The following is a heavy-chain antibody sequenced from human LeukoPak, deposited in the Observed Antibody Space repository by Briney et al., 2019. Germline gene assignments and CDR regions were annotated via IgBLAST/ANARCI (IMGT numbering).Heavy chain of an antibody. Sequence: SETLSLTCTVSGGSISSYYWSWIRQPPGKGLERIGYIYYSGSTNYNPSLKSRVTISVDTSKNQFSLKLSSVTAADTAVYYCARVTTPRRGVVVAATLGRYYYYYMDVWGKGTTVTISS. V-gene: IGHV4-59*01. D-gene: IGHD2-15*01. CDR2: IYYSGST. CDR3: ARVTTPRRGVVVAATLGRYYYYYMDV. J-gene: IGHJ6*03. CDR1: GGSISSYY.